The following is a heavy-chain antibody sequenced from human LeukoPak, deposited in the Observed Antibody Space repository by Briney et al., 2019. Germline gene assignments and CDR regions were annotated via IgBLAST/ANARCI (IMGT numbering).Heavy chain of an antibody. V-gene: IGHV3-23*01. CDR3: ARDLIAAAGY. J-gene: IGHJ4*02. Sequence: GGSLRLSCAVSGFTFSSYAMSWVRQAPGKGLEWVSAISGSGGSTYYADSVRGRFTISRDNSKNTLYLQMNSLRAEDTAVYYCARDLIAAAGYWGQGTLVTVSS. CDR1: GFTFSSYA. D-gene: IGHD6-13*01. CDR2: ISGSGGST.